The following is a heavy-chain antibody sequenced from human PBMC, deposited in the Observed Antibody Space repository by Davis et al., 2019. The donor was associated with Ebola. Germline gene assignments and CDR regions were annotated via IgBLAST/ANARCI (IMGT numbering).Heavy chain of an antibody. CDR3: TAYDSTIRNY. J-gene: IGHJ4*02. CDR1: GFTFGDYA. V-gene: IGHV3-43D*03. Sequence: GESLKISCAASGFTFGDYAMHWVRQAPGRGLEWVSLISWDGRSTAYADSVRGRFSISRDNSKNFLYLQMNGLRAEDTALYYCTAYDSTIRNYWGQGTLVTVSS. CDR2: ISWDGRST. D-gene: IGHD3-22*01.